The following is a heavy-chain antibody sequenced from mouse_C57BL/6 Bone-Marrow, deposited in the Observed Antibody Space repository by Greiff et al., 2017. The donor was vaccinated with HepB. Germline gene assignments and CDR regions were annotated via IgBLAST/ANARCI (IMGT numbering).Heavy chain of an antibody. CDR2: ISSGSSTI. V-gene: IGHV5-17*01. D-gene: IGHD2-12*01. CDR3: ARALYYSCGGFAY. J-gene: IGHJ3*01. Sequence: EVKLVESGGGLVKPGASLKLSCAASGFTFSDYGMHWVRQAPEKGLEWVAYISSGSSTIYYEDTVKGRFTISRDNAKNTLFLQMTSLRSEDSAVYYCARALYYSCGGFAYGGRGTVVTVTA. CDR1: GFTFSDYG.